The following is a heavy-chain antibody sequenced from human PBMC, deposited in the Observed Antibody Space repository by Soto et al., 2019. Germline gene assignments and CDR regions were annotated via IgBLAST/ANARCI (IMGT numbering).Heavy chain of an antibody. CDR2: ISPIFGTA. D-gene: IGHD3-9*01. Sequence: QVQLVQSGAEVKKPGSSVKVSCKASGGTFSSYAISWVRQAPGQGLEWMGGISPIFGTANYAQKFQGRVTITADESTSTAYMELSSLRSEDTAVYYCAREDDILTGYVGAFYYWGQGTLVTVSS. CDR1: GGTFSSYA. CDR3: AREDDILTGYVGAFYY. V-gene: IGHV1-69*01. J-gene: IGHJ4*02.